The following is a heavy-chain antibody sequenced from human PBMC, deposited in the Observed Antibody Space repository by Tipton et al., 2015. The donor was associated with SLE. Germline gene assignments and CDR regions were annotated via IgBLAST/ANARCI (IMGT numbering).Heavy chain of an antibody. V-gene: IGHV3-23*01. CDR2: ISGSGGST. CDR3: ARDRAGGIDY. D-gene: IGHD6-13*01. CDR1: GFTFSSYA. Sequence: SLRLSCTASGFTFSSYAMSWVRQAPGKGLEWVSAISGSGGSTYYADSVKGRFTISRGNAKNSLYLQMNSLRAEDTAVYYCARDRAGGIDYWGQGTLVTVSS. J-gene: IGHJ4*02.